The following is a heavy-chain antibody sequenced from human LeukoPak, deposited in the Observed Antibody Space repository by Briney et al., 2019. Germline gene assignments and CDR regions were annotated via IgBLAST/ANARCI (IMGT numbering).Heavy chain of an antibody. CDR2: ISGSGGST. J-gene: IGHJ4*02. V-gene: IGHV3-23*01. CDR1: GFTFSSYA. Sequence: GGSLRLSCAASGFTFSSYAMSWVRQAPGKGLEWVSAISGSGGSTYYADSVKGRFTISRDNSKNTLHLQMNSLRAEDTAVYYCAKKTRGCSSTSCYYFDYWGQGTLGTVSS. D-gene: IGHD2-2*01. CDR3: AKKTRGCSSTSCYYFDY.